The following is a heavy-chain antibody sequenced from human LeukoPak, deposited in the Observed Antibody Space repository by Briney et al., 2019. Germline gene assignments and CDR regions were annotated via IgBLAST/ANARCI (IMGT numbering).Heavy chain of an antibody. J-gene: IGHJ6*02. D-gene: IGHD1-7*01. CDR3: ASNWNYIRGYGMDV. V-gene: IGHV3-7*01. CDR2: INQDGTEK. CDR1: GFTFNNYW. Sequence: PGGSLRLSCAASGFTFNNYWVSGVRQAPGKRLQWVANINQDGTEKHYVDSVRDRFSISRDNAKNSLYLQMNSLRAEDTAVYYCASNWNYIRGYGMDVWGQGTTVTVSS.